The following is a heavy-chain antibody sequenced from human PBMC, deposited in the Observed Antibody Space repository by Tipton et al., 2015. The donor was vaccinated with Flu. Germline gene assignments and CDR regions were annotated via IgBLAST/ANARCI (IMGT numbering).Heavy chain of an antibody. CDR2: IYYSGST. CDR1: GGSISSYY. CDR3: ARDTITMVRGVIIPEAFDI. J-gene: IGHJ3*02. D-gene: IGHD3-10*01. Sequence: TLSLTCTVSGGSISSYYWSWIRQPPGKGLEWIGYIYYSGSTNYNPSLKSRVTISVDTSKNQFSLKLSSVTAADTAVYYCARDTITMVRGVIIPEAFDIWGQGTMVTVSS. V-gene: IGHV4-59*01.